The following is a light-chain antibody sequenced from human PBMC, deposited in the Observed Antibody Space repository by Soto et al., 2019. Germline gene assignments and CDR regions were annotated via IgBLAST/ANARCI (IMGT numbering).Light chain of an antibody. Sequence: DIQMTQSPSTLPASVGDRVTITCRASQSISSWLAWYQQKSGKAPKLLIYKASSLESGVPSRFSGSGSGTEFTLTISSLQPDDFATYYCQQYNSYWTFGQGTKVEIK. CDR2: KAS. CDR1: QSISSW. CDR3: QQYNSYWT. V-gene: IGKV1-5*03. J-gene: IGKJ1*01.